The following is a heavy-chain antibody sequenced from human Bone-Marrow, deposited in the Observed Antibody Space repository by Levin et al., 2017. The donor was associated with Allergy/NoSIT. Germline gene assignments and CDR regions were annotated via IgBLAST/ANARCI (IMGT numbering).Heavy chain of an antibody. CDR2: IIHSGST. CDR3: ASSDDYVWGSYRKIFDY. V-gene: IGHV4-34*12. D-gene: IGHD3-16*02. J-gene: IGHJ4*02. Sequence: SETLSLTCAVYGGSFSGYYWSWIRQPPGKGLEWIGEIIHSGSTNYNPSLKSRVTISVDTSKNQFSLKLSSVTAADTAVYYCASSDDYVWGSYRKIFDYWGQGTLVTVSS. CDR1: GGSFSGYY.